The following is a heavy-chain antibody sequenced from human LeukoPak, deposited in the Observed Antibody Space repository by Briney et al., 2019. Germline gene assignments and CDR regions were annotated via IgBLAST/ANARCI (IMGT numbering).Heavy chain of an antibody. Sequence: SETLSLTCAVYGGSFSGYYWSWIRQPPGKGLEWIGEINHSGSTNYNPSLRSRVTISVDTSKNQFSLKLSSVTAADTAVYYCARSTYYDYVWGSYRLPRYFDYWGQGTLVTVSS. CDR3: ARSTYYDYVWGSYRLPRYFDY. CDR1: GGSFSGYY. J-gene: IGHJ4*02. D-gene: IGHD3-16*02. V-gene: IGHV4-34*01. CDR2: INHSGST.